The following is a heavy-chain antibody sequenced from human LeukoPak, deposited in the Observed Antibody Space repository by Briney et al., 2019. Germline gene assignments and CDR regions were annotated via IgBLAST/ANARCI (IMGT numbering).Heavy chain of an antibody. CDR3: ARGSTIFGVVILDY. J-gene: IGHJ4*02. D-gene: IGHD3-3*01. Sequence: SVKVSCKASGGTFSSYAISWVRQAPGQGLEWMGRIIPIFGTANYAQKFQGRVTITTDESTSTAYMELSSLRSEDTAVYYCARGSTIFGVVILDYWGQGTLVTVSS. V-gene: IGHV1-69*05. CDR1: GGTFSSYA. CDR2: IIPIFGTA.